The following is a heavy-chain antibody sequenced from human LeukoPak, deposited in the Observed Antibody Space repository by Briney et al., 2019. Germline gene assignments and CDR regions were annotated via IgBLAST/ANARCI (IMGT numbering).Heavy chain of an antibody. Sequence: SETLSLTCTVSGGSISTYYWSWIRQPPGKGLEWIGNIYYGGSTNYNPSLNSRVTTSIDTSMNQLSLTLVSVTAADTAVYFCARHHDGGPKLRLDFWGLGVLVTVSS. CDR3: ARHHDGGPKLRLDF. D-gene: IGHD2-15*01. CDR2: IYYGGST. CDR1: GGSISTYY. J-gene: IGHJ4*02. V-gene: IGHV4-59*08.